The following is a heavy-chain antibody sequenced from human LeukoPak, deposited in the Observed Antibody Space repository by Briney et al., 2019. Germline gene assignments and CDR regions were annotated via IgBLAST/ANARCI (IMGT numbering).Heavy chain of an antibody. CDR1: GGSITSHH. V-gene: IGHV4-59*11. CDR3: ASGSSGYHWFDY. D-gene: IGHD3-22*01. Sequence: SETLSLTCTVSGGSITSHHWSWIRQPPGKGLEWIGNVYYSGTTIYNPSLKSRVTISVDTAKNQFSLRLSSVTAADAAVYYCASGSSGYHWFDYWGQGTLVTVSS. CDR2: VYYSGTT. J-gene: IGHJ4*02.